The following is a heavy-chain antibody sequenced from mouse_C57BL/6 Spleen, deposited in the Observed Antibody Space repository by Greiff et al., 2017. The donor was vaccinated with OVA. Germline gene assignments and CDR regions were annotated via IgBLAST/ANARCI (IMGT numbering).Heavy chain of an antibody. V-gene: IGHV5-16*01. D-gene: IGHD5-5*01. J-gene: IGHJ2*01. CDR3: ARGYYLFDY. CDR1: GFTFSDYY. Sequence: EVLLVESEGGLVQPGSSMKLSCTASGFTFSDYYMAWVRQVPEKGLEWVANINYDGSSTYYLDSLKSRFIISRDNAKNILYLQMSSLKSEDAATYCCARGYYLFDYWGQGTTLTVSS. CDR2: INYDGSST.